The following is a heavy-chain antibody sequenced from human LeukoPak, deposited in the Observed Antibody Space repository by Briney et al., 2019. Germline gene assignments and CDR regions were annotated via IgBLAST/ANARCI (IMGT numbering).Heavy chain of an antibody. CDR1: GYTFTRYG. D-gene: IGHD1-20*01. CDR3: ARAGLTGSKVAFDV. CDR2: INTDTRNP. Sequence: ASVKVSCKASGYTFTRYGVTWVRQAPGQGLEWMGWINTDTRNPTYAQGFTGHYVFSLDTSVSTAYLQIISLKAEDTAVYYCARAGLTGSKVAFDVWGQGTMVTVSS. V-gene: IGHV7-4-1*02. J-gene: IGHJ3*01.